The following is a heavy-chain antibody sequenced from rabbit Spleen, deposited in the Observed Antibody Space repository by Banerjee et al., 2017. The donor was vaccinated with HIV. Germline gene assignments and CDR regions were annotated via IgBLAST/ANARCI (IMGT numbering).Heavy chain of an antibody. CDR1: GFSFSSSYY. J-gene: IGHJ4*01. CDR3: ARDGYSRGWGIILYYFNL. D-gene: IGHD4-1*01. V-gene: IGHV1S40*01. CDR2: ISAGDGNT. Sequence: QSLEESGGDLVKPGASLTLTCTASGFSFSSSYYMCWVRQAPGKGLEWIACISAGDGNTYYASWAKGRFTISKTSSTTVTLQMTSLTAADTAAYFCARDGYSRGWGIILYYFNLWGPGTLVTVS.